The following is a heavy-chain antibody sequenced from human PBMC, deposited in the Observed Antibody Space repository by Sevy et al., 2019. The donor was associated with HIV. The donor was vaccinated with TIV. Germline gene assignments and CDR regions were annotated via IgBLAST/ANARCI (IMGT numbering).Heavy chain of an antibody. V-gene: IGHV3-30*18. CDR3: AKDPFPDDVVVTAIGYFQH. Sequence: GGSLRLSCAASGFTFSSYGMHWVRQAPGKGLEWVAVISYDGSNKYYADSVKGRFTISRDNSKNTLYLQMKSLRAEDTAVYYCAKDPFPDDVVVTAIGYFQHWGQGTLVTVSS. CDR2: ISYDGSNK. J-gene: IGHJ1*01. D-gene: IGHD2-21*02. CDR1: GFTFSSYG.